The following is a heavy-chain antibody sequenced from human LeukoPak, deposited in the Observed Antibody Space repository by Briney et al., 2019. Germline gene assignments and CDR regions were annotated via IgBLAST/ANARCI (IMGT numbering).Heavy chain of an antibody. CDR3: GRWGIEAAIDY. CDR2: VNPDGSET. CDR1: GFTFSPYW. V-gene: IGHV3-7*01. J-gene: IGHJ4*02. D-gene: IGHD2-2*01. Sequence: GGSLRLSRATSGFTFSPYWMTWVRQAPGKGLEWVANVNPDGSETYYLDSVKGRFTISRDNVKNSLYLLMNSLRADDTAVYYCGRWGIEAAIDYWGQGTLVTVSS.